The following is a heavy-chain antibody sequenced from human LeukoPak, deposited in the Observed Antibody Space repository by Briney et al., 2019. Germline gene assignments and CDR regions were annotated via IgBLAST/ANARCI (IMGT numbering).Heavy chain of an antibody. Sequence: PGGSLRLSCAASGFTFSSYAMSWVRQAPGKGLEWVSAISGSGGSTYYADSVKGRFTISRDNSKNTLYLQMNSLRAEDTAVYYCAKDQGWLQFTAYYYYMDVWGKGTTVTVSS. V-gene: IGHV3-23*01. D-gene: IGHD5-24*01. CDR3: AKDQGWLQFTAYYYYMDV. CDR2: ISGSGGST. J-gene: IGHJ6*03. CDR1: GFTFSSYA.